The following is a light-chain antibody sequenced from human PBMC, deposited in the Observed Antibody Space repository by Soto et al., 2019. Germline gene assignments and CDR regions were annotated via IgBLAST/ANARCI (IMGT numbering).Light chain of an antibody. CDR1: SSDVGAYDY. J-gene: IGLJ1*01. Sequence: QSALTQPPSASGSPGQSVTISCTETSSDVGAYDYVSWYQQHPGKAPKLMIYEINKRPSGVPDRLSGSKSGNTASLTVSGLQAEDEADYYCSSAGSNNFPYAFGTGTKVTVL. CDR3: SSAGSNNFPYA. CDR2: EIN. V-gene: IGLV2-8*01.